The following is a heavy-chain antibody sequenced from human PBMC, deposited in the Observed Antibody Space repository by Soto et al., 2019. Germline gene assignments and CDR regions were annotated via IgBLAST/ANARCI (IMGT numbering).Heavy chain of an antibody. J-gene: IGHJ5*02. CDR1: GYTFTSYG. D-gene: IGHD3-3*01. Sequence: ASVKVSCKASGYTFTSYGITWVRQAPGQGLEWMGWISAYNSNTNYAQKLQGRVTMTTDTSTSTAYMELRSLRSDDTAVYYCARVSEEWREWFDPWGQGTLVTVSS. CDR2: ISAYNSNT. V-gene: IGHV1-18*01. CDR3: ARVSEEWREWFDP.